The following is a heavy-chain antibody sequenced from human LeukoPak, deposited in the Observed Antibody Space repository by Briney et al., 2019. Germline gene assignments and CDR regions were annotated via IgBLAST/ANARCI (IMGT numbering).Heavy chain of an antibody. J-gene: IGHJ1*01. CDR1: GGSFSGYY. Sequence: SETLSLTCAVYGGSFSGYYWSWIRQPPGKGLEWIGEINHSGSTNYNPSLKSRVTISVDTSKNQFSLKLSSVTAADTAVYYCARGHYYDSSGYPYFQHWGQGTLVTVSS. D-gene: IGHD3-22*01. CDR2: INHSGST. CDR3: ARGHYYDSSGYPYFQH. V-gene: IGHV4-34*01.